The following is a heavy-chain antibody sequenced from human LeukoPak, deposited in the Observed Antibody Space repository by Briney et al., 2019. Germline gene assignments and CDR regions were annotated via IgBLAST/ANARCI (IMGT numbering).Heavy chain of an antibody. J-gene: IGHJ4*02. CDR2: IYSGGST. Sequence: PGGSLSLSCAASGFTLSSKYMSWVRQAAGKGVEGVSVIYSGGSTYYAVSVKGRFTISRDNSKNPLYLQMNSLRAEDTAVYYCARDNTVTYHFDYWGQGTLVTVSS. CDR1: GFTLSSKY. V-gene: IGHV3-66*01. D-gene: IGHD4-17*01. CDR3: ARDNTVTYHFDY.